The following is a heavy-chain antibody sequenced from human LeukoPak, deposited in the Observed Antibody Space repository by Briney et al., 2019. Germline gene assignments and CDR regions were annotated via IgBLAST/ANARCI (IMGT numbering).Heavy chain of an antibody. Sequence: PSETLSLTCTVSGGSISSGSYNWSWIRQPAGKGLEWIGRIYTSGSTNYNPSLKSRVTISVDTSKNQFSLKLSSVTAADTAVYYCARWAYFGVDYHFDYWGQGTLVTVSS. D-gene: IGHD3-3*01. CDR1: GGSISSGSYN. CDR3: ARWAYFGVDYHFDY. J-gene: IGHJ4*02. CDR2: IYTSGST. V-gene: IGHV4-61*02.